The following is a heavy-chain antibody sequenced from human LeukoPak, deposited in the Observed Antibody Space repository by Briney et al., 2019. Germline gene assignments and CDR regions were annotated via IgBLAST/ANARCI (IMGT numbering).Heavy chain of an antibody. Sequence: ASVKVSCKASGYTFTSYDINWVRQATGQGLELMGFMNPNSGNKGYDQKFQGRVTMTRNTSISTAYMELSSLRSEDTAVYYCARGNVRTMVRGVMIYWGQGTLVTVSS. CDR2: MNPNSGNK. V-gene: IGHV1-8*01. CDR1: GYTFTSYD. J-gene: IGHJ4*02. D-gene: IGHD3-10*01. CDR3: ARGNVRTMVRGVMIY.